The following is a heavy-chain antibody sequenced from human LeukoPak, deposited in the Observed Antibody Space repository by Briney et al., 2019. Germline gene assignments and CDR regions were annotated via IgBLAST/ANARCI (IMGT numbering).Heavy chain of an antibody. Sequence: GGSLRLTCAASGFTFSSYAMHWVRQAPGKGLEWVAVISYDGSNKYYADSVKGRFTISRDNSKNTLYLQMNSLRAEDTAVYYCARALDCSGGSCSFDYWGQGTLVTVSS. D-gene: IGHD2-15*01. CDR2: ISYDGSNK. J-gene: IGHJ4*02. V-gene: IGHV3-30*04. CDR3: ARALDCSGGSCSFDY. CDR1: GFTFSSYA.